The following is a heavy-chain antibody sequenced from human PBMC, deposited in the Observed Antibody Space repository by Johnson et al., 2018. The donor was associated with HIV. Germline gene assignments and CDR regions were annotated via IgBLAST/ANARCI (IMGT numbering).Heavy chain of an antibody. CDR1: GFTVSINY. CDR3: ARDGESQQLPLGDALDV. V-gene: IGHV3-66*01. J-gene: IGHJ3*01. CDR2: LYSGGST. D-gene: IGHD6-13*01. Sequence: VQLVDSGGGLVQPGGSLRLSCAASGFTVSINYMSWVRPAPGKGLEWVSVLYSGGSTYYADSVSGRFTISRDTSKNTLYLQMSSLKVEDTALYYCARDGESQQLPLGDALDVWGRGTMVIVSS.